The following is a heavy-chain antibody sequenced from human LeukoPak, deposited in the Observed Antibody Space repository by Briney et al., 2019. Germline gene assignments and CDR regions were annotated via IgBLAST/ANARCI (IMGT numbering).Heavy chain of an antibody. V-gene: IGHV4-59*01. CDR1: GGSISSYY. J-gene: IGHJ4*02. D-gene: IGHD2-2*01. CDR3: ARGVVPAAPTLFAY. Sequence: SETLSLTCTVSGGSISSYYWSWLRQPPGKGLEWLGYIYYSGSTNYNPSLKSRVTISVDTSKNQFSLKLSSVTAADTAVYYCARGVVPAAPTLFAYWGQGTLVTVSS. CDR2: IYYSGST.